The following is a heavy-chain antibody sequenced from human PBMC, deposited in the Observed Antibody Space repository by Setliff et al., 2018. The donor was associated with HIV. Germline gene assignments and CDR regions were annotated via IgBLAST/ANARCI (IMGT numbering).Heavy chain of an antibody. J-gene: IGHJ6*03. V-gene: IGHV4-34*01. Sequence: PSETLSLTCAVYGGSFSGYYWTWIRQPPGKGLEWIGEINHSGSTNDNPSLKSRLTISEDTSKNQFSLRLRSVTAADSAVYYCARGTLVVPDARDYYYYLDIWGQGNTVTVSS. D-gene: IGHD2-2*01. CDR2: INHSGST. CDR1: GGSFSGYY. CDR3: ARGTLVVPDARDYYYYLDI.